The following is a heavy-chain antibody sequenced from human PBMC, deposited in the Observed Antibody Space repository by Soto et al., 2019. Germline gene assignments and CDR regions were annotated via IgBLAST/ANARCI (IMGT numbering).Heavy chain of an antibody. CDR1: GFTFSSYG. CDR2: IWYDGSNK. V-gene: IGHV3-33*01. CDR3: ARGALPYCSITSCLHPFDY. D-gene: IGHD2-2*01. Sequence: GGSLRLSCAASGFTFSSYGMHWVRQAPGKGLEWVAVIWYDGSNKYYADSVKGRFTISRDNAKNTLCLQMNRLRDEKTAECYCARGALPYCSITSCLHPFDYWGQGTLVTVSS. J-gene: IGHJ4*02.